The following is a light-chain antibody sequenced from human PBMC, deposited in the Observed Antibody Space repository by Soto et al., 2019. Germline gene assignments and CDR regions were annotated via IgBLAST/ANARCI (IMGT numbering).Light chain of an antibody. V-gene: IGKV3-11*01. J-gene: IGKJ5*01. Sequence: EIVLTQSPATLSLSPGERATLSCRASPSVTNFLAWYQQKPGQGPRLLIYGAFNRATGIPARFSGSGSGTDFTLTISSLEPEDSAIYYCQQRNIWPPVTFGQGTRLEIK. CDR2: GAF. CDR1: PSVTNF. CDR3: QQRNIWPPVT.